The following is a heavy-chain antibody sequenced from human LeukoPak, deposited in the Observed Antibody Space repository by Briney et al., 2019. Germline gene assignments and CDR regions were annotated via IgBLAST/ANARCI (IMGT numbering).Heavy chain of an antibody. J-gene: IGHJ4*02. D-gene: IGHD3-10*01. V-gene: IGHV4-30-2*01. CDR3: AGGSGTDFDY. CDR2: IYHRGST. Sequence: SEALPLTCTVSGGSISSGGYSWSWIRQPPGKGLEWIGYIYHRGSTYYNPSLKSRVTISIDKSRNQFSLKLSSVTVADTAVYYCAGGSGTDFDYWGQGTLVTVSS. CDR1: GGSISSGGYS.